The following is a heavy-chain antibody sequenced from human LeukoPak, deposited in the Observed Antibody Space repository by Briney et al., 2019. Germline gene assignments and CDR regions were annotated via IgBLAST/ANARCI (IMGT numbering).Heavy chain of an antibody. CDR2: IYYSGST. CDR3: ARERGRSYGSVPYYYYYMDV. D-gene: IGHD5-18*01. Sequence: SETLSLTCTVSGGSINSYYWSWIRQTPGKGLESIGYIYYSGSTNYNPSLKSRVTISVDTSKNQFSLKLSSVTAADTAVYYCARERGRSYGSVPYYYYYMDVWGKGTTVTVSS. CDR1: GGSINSYY. V-gene: IGHV4-59*01. J-gene: IGHJ6*03.